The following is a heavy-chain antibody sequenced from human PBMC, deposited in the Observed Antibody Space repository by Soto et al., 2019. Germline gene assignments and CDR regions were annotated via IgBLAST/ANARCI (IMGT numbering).Heavy chain of an antibody. CDR1: GVTFSDYY. J-gene: IGHJ5*02. CDR3: ARELVDCSGGSCYNWFDP. Sequence: PGGSLRLSCAASGVTFSDYYMSWIRQAPGKGLEWVSYISSSSSYTNYADFVKGRFTISRDNAKNSLYLQMNSLRAEDTAVYYCARELVDCSGGSCYNWFDPWGQGTLVTVSS. D-gene: IGHD2-15*01. CDR2: ISSSSSYT. V-gene: IGHV3-11*06.